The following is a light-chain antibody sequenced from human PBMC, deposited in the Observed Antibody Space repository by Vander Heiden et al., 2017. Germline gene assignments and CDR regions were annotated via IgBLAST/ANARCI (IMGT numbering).Light chain of an antibody. V-gene: IGKV3-15*01. CDR1: QSISIN. J-gene: IGKJ3*01. CDR3: QQENKCPIT. Sequence: EIVMTQSPATLSVSPGEGATLSCRASQSISINLAWYQQKPGQPPRLLIYGGSARATGVPARFSGSGSGTEFTLIISSLQSEDFAVYYCQQENKCPITFGHGTKVDIK. CDR2: GGS.